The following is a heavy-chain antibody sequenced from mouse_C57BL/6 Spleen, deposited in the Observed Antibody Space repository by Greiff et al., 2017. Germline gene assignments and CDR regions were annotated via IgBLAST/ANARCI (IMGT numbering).Heavy chain of an antibody. CDR3: ARSDYYGSSYYFDY. J-gene: IGHJ2*01. CDR2: IYPGSGNT. V-gene: IGHV1-66*01. Sequence: QVQLQQSGPELVKPGASVKISCKASGYSFTSYYIHWVKQRPGQGLEWIGWIYPGSGNTKYNEKFKGQATLTADTSSSTAYMQLSSLTSEDSAVXYCARSDYYGSSYYFDYWGQGTTLTVSS. D-gene: IGHD1-1*01. CDR1: GYSFTSYY.